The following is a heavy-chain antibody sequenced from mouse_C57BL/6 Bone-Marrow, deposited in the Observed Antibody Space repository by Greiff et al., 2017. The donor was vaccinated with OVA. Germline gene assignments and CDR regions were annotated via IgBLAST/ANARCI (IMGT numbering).Heavy chain of an antibody. V-gene: IGHV5-4*01. Sequence: EVQVVESGGGLVKPGGSLKLSCAASGFTFSSYAMSWVRQTPEKRLEWVATISDGGSYTYYPDNVKGRFTISRDKAKNNPYLQMSHLKSEDTAMYYCARDRRNHYGSRGSAGFAYWGQGTLVTVSA. CDR1: GFTFSSYA. CDR3: ARDRRNHYGSRGSAGFAY. CDR2: ISDGGSYT. J-gene: IGHJ3*01. D-gene: IGHD1-1*01.